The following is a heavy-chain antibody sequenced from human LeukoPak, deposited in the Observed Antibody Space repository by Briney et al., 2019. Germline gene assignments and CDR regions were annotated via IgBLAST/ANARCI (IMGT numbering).Heavy chain of an antibody. D-gene: IGHD6-6*01. J-gene: IGHJ4*02. V-gene: IGHV4-4*07. CDR1: GGSISSYY. Sequence: SETLSLTCTVSGGSISSYYWSWTRKPAGKGLEWIGRIYTSGSTNYNPSLKSRITISVDTSKNQFSLKLSSVTAADTAVYYCARHDAGIAARPFDNWGQGTLVTVSS. CDR2: IYTSGST. CDR3: ARHDAGIAARPFDN.